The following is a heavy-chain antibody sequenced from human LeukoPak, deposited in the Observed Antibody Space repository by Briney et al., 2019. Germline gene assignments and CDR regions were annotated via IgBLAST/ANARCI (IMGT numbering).Heavy chain of an antibody. J-gene: IGHJ5*02. CDR2: IYYSGST. CDR1: GGSISSGDYY. CDR3: ARVVDYYDSSGYYFIWGKEAWFDP. D-gene: IGHD3-22*01. Sequence: SESLSLTCTVSGGSISSGDYYWGWLRQPPGKGLEWFGYIYYSGSTYYNPSLKSPFTISVDTSKNPFSLKLSSVTAADTAVYYCARVVDYYDSSGYYFIWGKEAWFDPWGQGTLVTVSS. V-gene: IGHV4-30-4*01.